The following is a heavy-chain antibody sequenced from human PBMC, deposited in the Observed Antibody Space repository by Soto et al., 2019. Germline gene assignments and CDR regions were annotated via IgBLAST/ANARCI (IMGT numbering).Heavy chain of an antibody. CDR3: ASGQQIRMADI. CDR1: GFSFSVYY. J-gene: IGHJ3*02. D-gene: IGHD6-13*01. V-gene: IGHV3-11*05. Sequence: QVPLVESGGGLVEPGGSLRLSCAASGFSFSVYYVSWIRQAPGKGLEWVSYISSGSSDINYADSVRGRFTISRDNAKNSLYLQMNSLRAEDTAVYYCASGQQIRMADIWGQGTMVTVSS. CDR2: ISSGSSDI.